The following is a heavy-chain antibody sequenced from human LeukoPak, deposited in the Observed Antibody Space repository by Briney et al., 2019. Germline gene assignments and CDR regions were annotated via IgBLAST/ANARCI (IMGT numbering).Heavy chain of an antibody. Sequence: SVKVSCTASGGTFGSYAISWVRQAPGQGLEWMGGIIPIFGTANYAQKFQGRVTITADESTSTAYMELSSLRSEDTAVYYCARDIDSSGYRGWFDPWGQGTLVTVSS. CDR1: GGTFGSYA. D-gene: IGHD3-22*01. CDR3: ARDIDSSGYRGWFDP. J-gene: IGHJ5*02. CDR2: IIPIFGTA. V-gene: IGHV1-69*13.